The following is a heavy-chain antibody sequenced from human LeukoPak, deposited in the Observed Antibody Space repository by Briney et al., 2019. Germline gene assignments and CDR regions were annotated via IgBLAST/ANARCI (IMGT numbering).Heavy chain of an antibody. CDR2: IIPIFGTA. J-gene: IGHJ4*02. Sequence: SVKVSCKASGGTFSSYAISWVRQAPGQGLEWMGGIIPIFGTANYAQKFQGRVTITADESTSTAYMELSSLRSEDTAVYYCARDWYYYDSSGFYYALRYWGQGTLVTVSS. CDR1: GGTFSSYA. CDR3: ARDWYYYDSSGFYYALRY. V-gene: IGHV1-69*13. D-gene: IGHD3-22*01.